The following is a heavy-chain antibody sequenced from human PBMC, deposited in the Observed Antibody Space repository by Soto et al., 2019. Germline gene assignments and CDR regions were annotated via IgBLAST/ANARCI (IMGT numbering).Heavy chain of an antibody. D-gene: IGHD6-19*01. CDR1: GYTLTELS. J-gene: IGHJ4*02. CDR3: ATDQRIGIAVAGYDY. Sequence: ASVKVSCKVSGYTLTELSMYWVRQAPGKGLEWMGGFDPEDGETIYAQKFQGRVTMTEDTSTDTAYMELSSLRSEDTAVYYCATDQRIGIAVAGYDYWGQGTLVTVSS. V-gene: IGHV1-24*01. CDR2: FDPEDGET.